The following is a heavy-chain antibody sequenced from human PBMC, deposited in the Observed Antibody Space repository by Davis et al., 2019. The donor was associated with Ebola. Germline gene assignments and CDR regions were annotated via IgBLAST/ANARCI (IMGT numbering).Heavy chain of an antibody. Sequence: MPSETLSLTCTVSTGSFTSGGYFWSWIRQPPGRGLEWIGYVYYSGNTYYNPSLKRRVAISLDTSKNQFSLHLNSVTAADTAVYYCARAPYGEFDYWGQGTLVTVSS. V-gene: IGHV4-30-4*07. CDR2: VYYSGNT. J-gene: IGHJ4*02. CDR3: ARAPYGEFDY. CDR1: TGSFTSGGYF. D-gene: IGHD4-17*01.